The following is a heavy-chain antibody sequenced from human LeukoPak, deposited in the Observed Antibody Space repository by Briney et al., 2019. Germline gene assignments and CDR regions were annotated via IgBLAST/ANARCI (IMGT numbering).Heavy chain of an antibody. CDR1: GGSISSGSYY. J-gene: IGHJ4*02. CDR3: ARGYYDTSGYWSSFFDF. D-gene: IGHD3-22*01. Sequence: SQTLSLTCTVSGGSISSGSYYWSWIRQPAWKGLEWIGRIYTSGSTNYNPSLKSRVTISVDTSRNRFSLKLSSVTAADTAVYDCARGYYDTSGYWSSFFDFWGQGTLVTVSS. CDR2: IYTSGST. V-gene: IGHV4-61*02.